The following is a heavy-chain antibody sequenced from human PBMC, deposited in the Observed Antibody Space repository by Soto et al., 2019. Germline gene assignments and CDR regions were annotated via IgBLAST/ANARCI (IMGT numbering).Heavy chain of an antibody. V-gene: IGHV4-4*07. CDR3: ARASVGPPGGGSWTMPFDS. Sequence: SETLSLTCKVSSGSVSNYYWSWIRQPAGKGLEWIGRIYTGGSTNYNPSLKSRVTMSVDTSKNQFSLRLTSVTAADTAVYYCARASVGPPGGGSWTMPFDSWGRGTLVTV. CDR2: IYTGGST. D-gene: IGHD2-15*01. CDR1: SGSVSNYY. J-gene: IGHJ4*02.